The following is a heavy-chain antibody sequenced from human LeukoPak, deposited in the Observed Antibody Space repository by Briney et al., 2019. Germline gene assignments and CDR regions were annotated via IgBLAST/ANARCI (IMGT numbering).Heavy chain of an antibody. D-gene: IGHD3-10*01. CDR1: GGTFSSYA. CDR3: ARDRGTYYYGSGSQNWFDP. CDR2: IIPIFGTA. J-gene: IGHJ5*02. V-gene: IGHV1-69*06. Sequence: SVKVSCKASGGTFSSYAISWVRQAPGQGLEWMGGIIPIFGTANYAQKFQGRVTITANKSTSTAYMELSSLRSEDPAVYYCARDRGTYYYGSGSQNWFDPWGQGTLVTVSS.